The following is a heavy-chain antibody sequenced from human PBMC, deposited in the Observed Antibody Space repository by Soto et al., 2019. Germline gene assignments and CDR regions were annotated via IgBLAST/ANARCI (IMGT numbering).Heavy chain of an antibody. CDR2: IIPIFGTA. V-gene: IGHV1-69*13. CDR3: ASSRLVRVWYFDL. Sequence: GASVKVSCKASGGTFSSYAISWVRQAPGQGLEWMGGIIPIFGTANYAQKFQGRVTITADESTSTAYMELSSLRSEDTAVYYCASSRLVRVWYFDLWGRGTLVTVPQ. CDR1: GGTFSSYA. J-gene: IGHJ2*01. D-gene: IGHD6-19*01.